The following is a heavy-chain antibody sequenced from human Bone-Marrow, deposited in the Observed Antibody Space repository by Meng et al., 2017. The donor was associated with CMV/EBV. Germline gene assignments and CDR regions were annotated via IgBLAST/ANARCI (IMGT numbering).Heavy chain of an antibody. CDR1: EYTFIGYY. CDR2: INPNSGGT. Sequence: ASVKVSCKASEYTFIGYYIHWVRQAPGQGLEWMGWINPNSGGTNYAQKLQGRVTMTRDTSTSTAYMELSSLRSDDTAVYYCARADDLAEFCGSMTCYHGFDLWGQGTRVTGSS. J-gene: IGHJ4*02. V-gene: IGHV1-2*02. CDR3: ARADDLAEFCGSMTCYHGFDL. D-gene: IGHD2-2*01.